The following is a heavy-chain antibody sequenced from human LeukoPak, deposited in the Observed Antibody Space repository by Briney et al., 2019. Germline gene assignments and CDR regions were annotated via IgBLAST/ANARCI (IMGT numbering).Heavy chain of an antibody. J-gene: IGHJ4*02. D-gene: IGHD3-3*01. V-gene: IGHV1-2*02. Sequence: GASVTVSFKASVYTFTGYYMHWVRQAPGQGLEWMGWINPNSGGTNYAQKFQGRVTMTRDTSISTAYMELSRLRSDDTAVYYCASIDFWSGYFDYWGQGTLVIVSS. CDR1: VYTFTGYY. CDR2: INPNSGGT. CDR3: ASIDFWSGYFDY.